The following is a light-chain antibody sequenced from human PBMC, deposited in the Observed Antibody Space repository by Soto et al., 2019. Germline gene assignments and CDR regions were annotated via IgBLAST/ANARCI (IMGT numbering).Light chain of an antibody. CDR2: DVS. Sequence: QSALTQSASVSGSPGQSITISCTGTSSDVCGYNYVSWYQQHPGKAPKLIIYDVSNRPSGVSTRFSGTKSGNTASLTISGLQAEYEADYSCSSYTSTNSWVFGGGTKVTVL. CDR1: SSDVCGYNY. CDR3: SSYTSTNSWV. V-gene: IGLV2-14*01. J-gene: IGLJ3*02.